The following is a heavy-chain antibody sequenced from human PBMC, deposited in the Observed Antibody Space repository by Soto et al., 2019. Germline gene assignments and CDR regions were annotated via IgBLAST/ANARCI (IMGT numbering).Heavy chain of an antibody. CDR3: AKGPQAWSGDVYHFGY. J-gene: IGHJ4*02. Sequence: QVQLVESGGGVVQPGRSLRLSCAASGFTFSSYGMHWVRQAPGKGLEWVAVISYDGSNKYYADSVKGRFTISRDNSKNTLYLQMNSLRAEDTAVYYCAKGPQAWSGDVYHFGYWGQGTLVTVSS. CDR2: ISYDGSNK. CDR1: GFTFSSYG. D-gene: IGHD3-3*01. V-gene: IGHV3-30*18.